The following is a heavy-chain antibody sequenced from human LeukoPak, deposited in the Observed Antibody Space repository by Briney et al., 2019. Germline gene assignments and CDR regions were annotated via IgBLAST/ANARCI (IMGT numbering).Heavy chain of an antibody. J-gene: IGHJ4*02. Sequence: SVKVSCKASGGTFSSYAISWVRQAPGQGLEWMGGIIPIFGTANYAQKFQGRVTITADESTSTAYMELSSLGSEDTAVYYCARVAAVAISYFDYWGQGTLVTVSS. V-gene: IGHV1-69*13. CDR3: ARVAAVAISYFDY. CDR1: GGTFSSYA. D-gene: IGHD6-19*01. CDR2: IIPIFGTA.